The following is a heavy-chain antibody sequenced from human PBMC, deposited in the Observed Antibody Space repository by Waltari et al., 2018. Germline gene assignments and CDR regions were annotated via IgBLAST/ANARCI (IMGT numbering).Heavy chain of an antibody. CDR3: ARGLDYGDYLAVGY. J-gene: IGHJ4*02. CDR1: GYTFTSYD. V-gene: IGHV1-8*03. D-gene: IGHD4-17*01. CDR2: MNPNSGNT. Sequence: QVQLVQSGAEVKKPGASVKVSCKASGYTFTSYDINWVRQATGQGLEWMGWMNPNSGNTGYAQKFQGRVTITRNTSISTAYMGLSSLRSEDTAVYYCARGLDYGDYLAVGYWGQGTLVTVSS.